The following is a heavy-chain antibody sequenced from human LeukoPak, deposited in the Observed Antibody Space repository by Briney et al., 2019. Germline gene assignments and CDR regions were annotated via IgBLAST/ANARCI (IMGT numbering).Heavy chain of an antibody. J-gene: IGHJ4*02. D-gene: IGHD6-19*01. Sequence: ASVKVSCKASGYTFTSYAMHWVRQAPGQRLEWMGWINAGNGDTKYSQEFQGRVTITRDTSTSTAYMELSRLRSDDTAVYYCARDLKRGYSSGRYSWGTGSSNDYWGQGTLVTVSS. CDR3: ARDLKRGYSSGRYSWGTGSSNDY. CDR2: INAGNGDT. V-gene: IGHV1-3*01. CDR1: GYTFTSYA.